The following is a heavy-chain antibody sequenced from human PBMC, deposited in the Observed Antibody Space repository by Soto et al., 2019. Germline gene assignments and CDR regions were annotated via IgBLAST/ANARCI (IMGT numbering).Heavy chain of an antibody. D-gene: IGHD3-16*01. Sequence: QVQLQQWGAGLLKPSETLSRTCGVYGGSFSGDYWSWIRQTPGKGLEWIGEINRSGSTNYNPSLKSRVTISVDTSQNQFSLKLSSVTAADTAVYYCARRISHGAYYFDFWGQGTLVSVSS. J-gene: IGHJ4*02. V-gene: IGHV4-34*01. CDR3: ARRISHGAYYFDF. CDR1: GGSFSGDY. CDR2: INRSGST.